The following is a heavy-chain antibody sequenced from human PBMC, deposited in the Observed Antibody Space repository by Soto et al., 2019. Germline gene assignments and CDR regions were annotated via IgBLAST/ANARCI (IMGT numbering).Heavy chain of an antibody. CDR3: ARDSGDFRLNDAFDV. J-gene: IGHJ3*01. Sequence: QVQLQEGGPGLVKPSGTLSLTCAVSGGSVTVTNWWSWVRQPPGKGLEWIGKIYHSGSTHYNPSLESRVTISIDKSKNHFSLKLRSVTAADTAVYYCARDSGDFRLNDAFDVWGQGTMVTVSS. D-gene: IGHD2-21*02. V-gene: IGHV4-4*02. CDR2: IYHSGST. CDR1: GGSVTVTNW.